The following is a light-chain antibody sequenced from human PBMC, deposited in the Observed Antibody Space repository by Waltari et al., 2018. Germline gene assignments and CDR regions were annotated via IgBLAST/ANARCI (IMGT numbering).Light chain of an antibody. CDR1: RLRTYY. J-gene: IGLJ2*01. V-gene: IGLV3-19*01. CDR3: NSRDISGDVI. Sequence: SSELTQDPTMSVALGQTVRITCQGARLRTYYGSWCRQKPGQAPILVIYGKNNRPSGIPDRFSASSSGNTASLTITGAQAEDEAVYYCNSRDISGDVIFGGGTKLTVL. CDR2: GKN.